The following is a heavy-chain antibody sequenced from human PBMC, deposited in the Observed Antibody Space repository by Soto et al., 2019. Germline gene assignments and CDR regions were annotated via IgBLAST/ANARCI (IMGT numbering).Heavy chain of an antibody. Sequence: QVQLQESGPGLVKPLGTLSLTCAVSNGSISSSNWWSWVRQPPGKGLEWIGEIYHSGSTNYNPSLKSRVTISVDKSKNQFSLKLSSVTAADTAVYYCASAGDQNSDYFDYWGQGTLVTVSS. J-gene: IGHJ4*02. CDR1: NGSISSSNW. CDR2: IYHSGST. CDR3: ASAGDQNSDYFDY. V-gene: IGHV4-4*02. D-gene: IGHD3-16*01.